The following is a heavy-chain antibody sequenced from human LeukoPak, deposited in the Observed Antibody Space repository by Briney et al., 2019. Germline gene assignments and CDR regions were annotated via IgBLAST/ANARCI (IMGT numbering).Heavy chain of an antibody. CDR1: GYSISSGYY. V-gene: IGHV4-38-2*02. CDR3: ARVGYSGYANFDY. J-gene: IGHJ4*02. D-gene: IGHD5-12*01. Sequence: KPSETLSLTCTVSGYSISSGYYWGWIRQPPGKGLEWIGSIYHSGSTYYNPSLKSRVTISVDTSKDQFSLKLSSVTAADTAVYYCARVGYSGYANFDYWGQGTLVTVSS. CDR2: IYHSGST.